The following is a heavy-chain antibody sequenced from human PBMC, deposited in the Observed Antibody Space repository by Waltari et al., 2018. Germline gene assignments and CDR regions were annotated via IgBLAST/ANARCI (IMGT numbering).Heavy chain of an antibody. CDR3: ARGVGGKGDY. CDR1: GYTFTDYY. Sequence: QVHLVQSGAEVKKPGASVKVSCKVSGYTFTDYYIHWGRQAPGQGLEWMGRLNPKSGNPKTGGANFPRKLQGRVAITGDTSTSTAYMELSSLRSDDTAMYYCARGVGGKGDYWGQGTLVTVSS. V-gene: IGHV1-2*06. J-gene: IGHJ4*02. D-gene: IGHD6-19*01. CDR2: LNPKSGNPKTGGA.